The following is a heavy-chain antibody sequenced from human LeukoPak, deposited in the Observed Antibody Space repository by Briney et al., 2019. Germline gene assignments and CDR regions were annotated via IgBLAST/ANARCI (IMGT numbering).Heavy chain of an antibody. J-gene: IGHJ4*02. V-gene: IGHV3-30*18. Sequence: GRSLRLSCAASGFTFSSYGMHWVRQAPGKGLEWVAVISYDGSNKYYADSVKGRFTISRDNSKNTLYLQMNSLRAEDTAVYYCAKDPRRGVVAVAGTGFDYWGQGTLVTVSS. CDR2: ISYDGSNK. CDR3: AKDPRRGVVAVAGTGFDY. D-gene: IGHD6-19*01. CDR1: GFTFSSYG.